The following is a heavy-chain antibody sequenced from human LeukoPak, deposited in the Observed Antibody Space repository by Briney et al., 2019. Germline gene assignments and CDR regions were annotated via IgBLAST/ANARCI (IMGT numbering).Heavy chain of an antibody. Sequence: ASVKVSCKASGYTFTIYDINWVRQATGQGLEWMGWMNPNSGNTGYAQKFQGRVTMTRNTSISTAYMELSSLRSEDTAVYYCARIHRDYYYYYGMDVWGQGTTVTVSS. CDR3: ARIHRDYYYYYGMDV. J-gene: IGHJ6*02. CDR1: GYTFTIYD. V-gene: IGHV1-8*01. CDR2: MNPNSGNT.